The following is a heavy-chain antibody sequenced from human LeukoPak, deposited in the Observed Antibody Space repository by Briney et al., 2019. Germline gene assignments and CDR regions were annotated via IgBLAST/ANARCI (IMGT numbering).Heavy chain of an antibody. CDR2: IYPRDGST. CDR3: VRDGEGAAISVNYWFDP. D-gene: IGHD2-2*02. V-gene: IGHV1-46*01. J-gene: IGHJ5*02. CDR1: GYTFTSNY. Sequence: GASVKVSCKASGYTFTSNYIHWVRQAPGQGLEWMGMIYPRDGSTSYAQKFQGRVTVTRDTSISTAYMELRGLRSEDTAVYYCVRDGEGAAISVNYWFDPWGQGTLVTVSS.